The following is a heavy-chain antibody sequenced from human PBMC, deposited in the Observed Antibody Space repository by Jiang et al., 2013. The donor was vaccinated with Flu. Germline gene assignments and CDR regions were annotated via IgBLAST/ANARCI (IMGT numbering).Heavy chain of an antibody. J-gene: IGHJ6*02. V-gene: IGHV1-46*01. CDR1: GYTFTSYY. Sequence: KPGASVKVSCKASGYTFTSYYMHWVRQAPGQGLEWMGIINPSGGSTSYAQKFQGRVTMTRDTSTSTVYMELSSLRSEDTAVYYCARDLGSDYYYYGMDVWGQGTTVTVSS. D-gene: IGHD2-2*03. CDR3: ARDLGSDYYYYGMDV. CDR2: INPSGGST.